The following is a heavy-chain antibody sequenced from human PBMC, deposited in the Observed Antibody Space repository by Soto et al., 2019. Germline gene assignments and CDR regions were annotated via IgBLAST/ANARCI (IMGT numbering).Heavy chain of an antibody. Sequence: PSETLSLTCTVSGGTISSSSYYWGWIRQPPGKGLEWIGSIYYSGSTYYNPSLKSRVTISVDTPKNQFSLKLSSVTAADTAVYYCARHLTIGYCSGGICSKTGRWLYYWGQGTQVTVSS. J-gene: IGHJ4*02. V-gene: IGHV4-39*01. CDR3: ARHLTIGYCSGGICSKTGRWLYY. D-gene: IGHD2-15*01. CDR2: IYYSGST. CDR1: GGTISSSSYY.